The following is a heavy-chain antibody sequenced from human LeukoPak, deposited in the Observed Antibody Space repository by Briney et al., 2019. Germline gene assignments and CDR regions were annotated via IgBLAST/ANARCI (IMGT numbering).Heavy chain of an antibody. CDR3: AHFKGGSFDF. D-gene: IGHD1-26*01. CDR1: GGSISSSNYY. J-gene: IGHJ3*01. CDR2: IYYSGNT. Sequence: SSETLSLTCTVSGGSISSSNYYWGWIRQPPGKGLEWIGSIYYSGNTYYNPSLKSRVTISVDTSKNQFSLKLTSVTAADTAVYYCAHFKGGSFDFWGQGTMVTVSS. V-gene: IGHV4-39*01.